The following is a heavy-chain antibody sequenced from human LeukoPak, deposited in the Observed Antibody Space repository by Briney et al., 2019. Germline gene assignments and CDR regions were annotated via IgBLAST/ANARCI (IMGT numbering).Heavy chain of an antibody. Sequence: GGSLRLSCAASGFTFSSYAMSWVRQAPGKGLEWVGFIRSKAYGGTTEYAASVKGRFTISRDDSKSIAYLQMNSLKTEDTAVYYCTRDHLDDYYYYYMDVWGKGTTVTVSS. J-gene: IGHJ6*03. CDR2: IRSKAYGGTT. CDR3: TRDHLDDYYYYYMDV. D-gene: IGHD5-24*01. V-gene: IGHV3-49*04. CDR1: GFTFSSYA.